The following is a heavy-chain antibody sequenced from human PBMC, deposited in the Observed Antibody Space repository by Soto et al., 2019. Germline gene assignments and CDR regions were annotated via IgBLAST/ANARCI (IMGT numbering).Heavy chain of an antibody. CDR1: GGSISSYY. Sequence: LSLTCTVSGGSISSYYWSWIRQPPGKGLEWIGYIYYSGNTNYNPSLKSRVTISVDTSKNQFSLKLSSVTAADTAVYYCARDQNGSPHFDYWGQGTLVTVSS. J-gene: IGHJ4*02. CDR3: ARDQNGSPHFDY. CDR2: IYYSGNT. V-gene: IGHV4-59*01. D-gene: IGHD1-26*01.